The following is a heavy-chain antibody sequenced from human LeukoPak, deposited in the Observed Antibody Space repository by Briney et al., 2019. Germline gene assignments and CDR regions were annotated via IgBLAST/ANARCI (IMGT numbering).Heavy chain of an antibody. CDR1: GYTLIELS. J-gene: IGHJ6*02. V-gene: IGHV1-24*01. D-gene: IGHD3-22*01. Sequence: ASVNVSCKVSGYTLIELSMHWVRQAPGKGREWMGGFDPEDGETIYAQKFQGRVTMTEDTSTDTAYMELSSLRSEDTAVYYCATDSRVVDYYYYYYGMDVWGQGTTATVPS. CDR2: FDPEDGET. CDR3: ATDSRVVDYYYYYYGMDV.